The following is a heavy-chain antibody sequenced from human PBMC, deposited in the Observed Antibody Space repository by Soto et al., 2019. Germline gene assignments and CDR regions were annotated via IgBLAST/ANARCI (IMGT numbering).Heavy chain of an antibody. CDR2: ISGSGGST. CDR1: GFTFSSYA. Sequence: GGSLRLSCAASGFTFSSYAMSWVRQAPGKGLEWVSAISGSGGSTYYADSVKGRFTISRDNSKNTLYLQMNSLRAEDTAVYYCAKDQGKYCSSTSCYASPGGYYYYYGMDVWGQGTTVTVSS. CDR3: AKDQGKYCSSTSCYASPGGYYYYYGMDV. D-gene: IGHD2-2*01. V-gene: IGHV3-23*01. J-gene: IGHJ6*02.